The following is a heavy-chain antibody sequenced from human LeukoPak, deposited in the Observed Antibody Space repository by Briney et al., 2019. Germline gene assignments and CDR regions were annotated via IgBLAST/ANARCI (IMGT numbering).Heavy chain of an antibody. D-gene: IGHD6-19*01. J-gene: IGHJ4*02. V-gene: IGHV5-51*01. Sequence: GESLQISCKGSGYSFTNYWIGWGRQMSGKGPEWMGIIYPGDSDTRYSLSFQGQVTMSTDKSTSTAYLQWSSLKASDTAMYYCARLGSASVPTFDYWGQGTLVTVSS. CDR1: GYSFTNYW. CDR2: IYPGDSDT. CDR3: ARLGSASVPTFDY.